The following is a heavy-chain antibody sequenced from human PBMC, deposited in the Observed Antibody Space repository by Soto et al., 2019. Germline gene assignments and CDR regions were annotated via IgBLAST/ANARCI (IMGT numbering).Heavy chain of an antibody. CDR1: GFTFSSYG. CDR2: IWYDGSNK. CDR3: ARDHRPKETYSSGWCTH. J-gene: IGHJ4*02. Sequence: LRLSCAASGFTFSSYGMHWVRQAPGNGLEWVAVIWYDGSNKYYADSVKGRFTISRDNSKNTLYLQMNSLRAEDTAVYYCARDHRPKETYSSGWCTHWGQGTLVTVSS. D-gene: IGHD6-19*01. V-gene: IGHV3-33*01.